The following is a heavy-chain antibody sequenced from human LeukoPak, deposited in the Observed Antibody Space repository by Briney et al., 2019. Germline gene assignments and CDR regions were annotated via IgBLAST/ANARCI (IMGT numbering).Heavy chain of an antibody. CDR3: AKDLAYRSGWFLGAFDV. D-gene: IGHD6-19*01. Sequence: GGSVRLSCAASGFTFSNYAMSWVRQAPGKGLEWVSGISGSAGSTYYADSVKRRFSISRDNSKNTVYLQMNRLRAEDTAAYYCAKDLAYRSGWFLGAFDVWGQGTVVTVSS. V-gene: IGHV3-23*01. CDR1: GFTFSNYA. J-gene: IGHJ3*01. CDR2: ISGSAGST.